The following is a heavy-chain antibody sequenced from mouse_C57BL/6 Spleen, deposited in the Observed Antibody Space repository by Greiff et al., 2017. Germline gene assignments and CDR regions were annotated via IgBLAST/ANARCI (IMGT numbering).Heavy chain of an antibody. V-gene: IGHV5-6*01. Sequence: EVKLVESGGDLVKPGGSLKLSCAASGFTFSSYCMSWVRQTPDKRLEWVATISSGGSYTYYPDSVKGRFTISRANAKNTRYVQLSSLKSEDTAMYYYARSKLYTTVGAWDMDDWGKGTSVTVSS. D-gene: IGHD1-1*01. CDR2: ISSGGSYT. J-gene: IGHJ4*01. CDR1: GFTFSSYC. CDR3: ARSKLYTTVGAWDMDD.